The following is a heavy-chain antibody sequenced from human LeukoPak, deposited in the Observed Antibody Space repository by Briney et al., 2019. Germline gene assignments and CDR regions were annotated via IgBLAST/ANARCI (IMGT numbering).Heavy chain of an antibody. CDR2: IKQDGSEK. Sequence: GGSLRLSCAASGFTLSSYWMSWVRQAPGKGLEWVANIKQDGSEKYYVDSVRGRFAISRDSGKNALYLQMNSLRAEDTAVYYCAREGKDGYGDYGAFDIWGQGTMVTVSS. V-gene: IGHV3-7*01. CDR1: GFTLSSYW. J-gene: IGHJ3*02. CDR3: AREGKDGYGDYGAFDI. D-gene: IGHD4-17*01.